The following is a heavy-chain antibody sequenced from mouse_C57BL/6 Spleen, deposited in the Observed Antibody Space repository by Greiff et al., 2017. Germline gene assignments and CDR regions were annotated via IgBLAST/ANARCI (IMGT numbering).Heavy chain of an antibody. CDR1: GYTFTSYW. CDR2: IYPGSGST. CDR3: ARREEEEGGFAY. Sequence: VQLQQSGAELVKPGASVKMSCKASGYTFTSYWITWVKQRPGQGLEWIGDIYPGSGSTNYNEKFKSKATLTVDTSSSTAYMQLSSLTSEDSAVYYCARREEEEGGFAYWGQGTLVTVSA. J-gene: IGHJ3*01. V-gene: IGHV1-55*01.